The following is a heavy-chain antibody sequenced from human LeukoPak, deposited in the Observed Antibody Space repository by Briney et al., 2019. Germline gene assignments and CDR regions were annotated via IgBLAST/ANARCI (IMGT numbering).Heavy chain of an antibody. CDR3: ARDRGAAAAIDS. V-gene: IGHV4-59*01. J-gene: IGHJ4*02. CDR1: GGSISNYF. Sequence: SETLSLTCTVSGGSISNYFWSWIRQPPGKGLEGIGYNYDSGSTNYNPSLKRRVTISVDTSKNQFSLKLSSVTAADTAVYYCARDRGAAAAIDSWGQGTLVTVSS. D-gene: IGHD3-10*01. CDR2: NYDSGST.